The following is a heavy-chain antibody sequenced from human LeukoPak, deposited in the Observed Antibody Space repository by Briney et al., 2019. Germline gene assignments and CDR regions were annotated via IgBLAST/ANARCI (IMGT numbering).Heavy chain of an antibody. CDR2: ISKSSALK. CDR3: ASGYSRIWFDP. Sequence: GGSLRLSCVASGYDFSGYTFTWVRQAPGKGLEYVSSISKSSALKYYAESVRGRFTISRDNAENSLYLDMNNLGAEDTAVYYCASGYSRIWFDPWGQGTLVTVSS. CDR1: GYDFSGYT. D-gene: IGHD5-12*01. J-gene: IGHJ5*02. V-gene: IGHV3-21*01.